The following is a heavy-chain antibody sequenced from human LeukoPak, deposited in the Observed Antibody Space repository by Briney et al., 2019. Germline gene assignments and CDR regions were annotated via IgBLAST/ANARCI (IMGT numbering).Heavy chain of an antibody. V-gene: IGHV4-39*01. Sequence: SETLSLTCTVSGGSISSSSYYWGWIRQPPGKGLEWIGSIYYSGSTYYNPSLKSRVTISVDTSKNQFSLKLSSVTAADTAVYYCARHATVTNFDYWGQGTLVTVSS. D-gene: IGHD4-17*01. CDR1: GGSISSSSYY. CDR2: IYYSGST. CDR3: ARHATVTNFDY. J-gene: IGHJ4*02.